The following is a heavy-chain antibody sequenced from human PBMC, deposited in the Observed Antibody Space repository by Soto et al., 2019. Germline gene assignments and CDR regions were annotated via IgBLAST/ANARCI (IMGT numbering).Heavy chain of an antibody. CDR1: GYTFTSYG. Sequence: QVHLVQSGAEVEKPGASVKVSCKGSGYTFTSYGITWVRQAPGQGLEWMGWISAHNGNTDYAQKLQGRVTVTRDTSTSTAYMELRSLRSDDTAVYYCARGRYGDYWGQGALVTVSS. V-gene: IGHV1-18*01. CDR2: ISAHNGNT. D-gene: IGHD1-1*01. J-gene: IGHJ4*02. CDR3: ARGRYGDY.